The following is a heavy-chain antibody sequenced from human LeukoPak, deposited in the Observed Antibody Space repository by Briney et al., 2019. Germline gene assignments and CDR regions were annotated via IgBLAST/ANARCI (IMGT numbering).Heavy chain of an antibody. CDR3: ARERGWSLDY. V-gene: IGHV4-59*01. Sequence: SETLSLTCTVSGGSISSYYWSWIRQPPGKGLEWIGYICYSGSTNYNPSLKSRVTISVDTSKNQFSLKLSSVTAADTAVYYCARERGWSLDYWGQGTLVTVSS. CDR2: ICYSGST. J-gene: IGHJ4*02. CDR1: GGSISSYY. D-gene: IGHD6-19*01.